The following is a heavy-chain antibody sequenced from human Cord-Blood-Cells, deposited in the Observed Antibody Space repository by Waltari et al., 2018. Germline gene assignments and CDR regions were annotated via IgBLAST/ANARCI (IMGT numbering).Heavy chain of an antibody. J-gene: IGHJ5*02. V-gene: IGHV1-8*03. CDR2: MNPNSGNT. CDR3: ARGGYCSSTSCLLNWFDP. D-gene: IGHD2-2*01. Sequence: LEWMGWMNPNSGNTGYAQKFQGRVTITRNTSISTAYMELSSLRSEDTAVYYCARGGYCSSTSCLLNWFDPWGQGTLVTVSS.